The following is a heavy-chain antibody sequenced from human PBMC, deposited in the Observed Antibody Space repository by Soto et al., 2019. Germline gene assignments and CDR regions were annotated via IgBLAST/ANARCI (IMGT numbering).Heavy chain of an antibody. CDR3: ARDRKYGGYELLDY. CDR2: ISYDGSNK. Sequence: VGSLRLSCAASGFTFRSYAMHWVRQAPGKGLEWVAVISYDGSNKYYADSVKVRFTISRDNSKNTLYLQMNSLRAEDTAVYYCARDRKYGGYELLDYWGQGTLVTVSS. D-gene: IGHD5-12*01. V-gene: IGHV3-30-3*01. J-gene: IGHJ4*02. CDR1: GFTFRSYA.